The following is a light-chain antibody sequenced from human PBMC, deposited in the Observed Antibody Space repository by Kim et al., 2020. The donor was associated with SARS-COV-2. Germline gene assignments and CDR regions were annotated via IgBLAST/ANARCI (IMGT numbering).Light chain of an antibody. CDR1: SSNIGNNY. CDR2: DNN. J-gene: IGLJ2*01. CDR3: GTWDSSLTLVL. Sequence: QAVVTQPPSVSAAPGQKVTISCSGSSSNIGNNYVSWYQQLPGTAPKLLIYDNNKRPSGIPDRFSGSKSGTSATLGITGLQTGDEADYYCGTWDSSLTLVLFGGGPQLPVL. V-gene: IGLV1-51*01.